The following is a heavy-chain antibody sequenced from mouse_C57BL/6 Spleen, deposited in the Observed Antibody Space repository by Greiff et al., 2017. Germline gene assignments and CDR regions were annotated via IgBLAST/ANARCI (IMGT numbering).Heavy chain of an antibody. CDR3: ARSGNSSGLAY. Sequence: QVHVKQSGAELVRPGTSVKVSCKASGYAFTNYLIEWVKQRPGQGLEWIGVINPGSGGTNYNEKFKGKATLTADKSSSTAYMQLSSLTSEDSAVYFCARSGNSSGLAYWGQGTLVTVSA. V-gene: IGHV1-54*01. J-gene: IGHJ3*01. CDR1: GYAFTNYL. D-gene: IGHD3-2*02. CDR2: INPGSGGT.